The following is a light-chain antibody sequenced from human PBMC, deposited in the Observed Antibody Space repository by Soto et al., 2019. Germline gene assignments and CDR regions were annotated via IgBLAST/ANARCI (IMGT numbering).Light chain of an antibody. CDR1: QSVGTD. CDR2: DAS. CDR3: QQYSDWPPIT. J-gene: IGKJ5*01. V-gene: IGKV3-15*01. Sequence: EIVMTQSPATLSVSPGERVTLSCRASQSVGTDLAWYQQKPGQAPRLLIYDASTGATGTPARFSGSGSGTEFALTISSLQSEDFAIYYCQQYSDWPPITFGQGTRLENK.